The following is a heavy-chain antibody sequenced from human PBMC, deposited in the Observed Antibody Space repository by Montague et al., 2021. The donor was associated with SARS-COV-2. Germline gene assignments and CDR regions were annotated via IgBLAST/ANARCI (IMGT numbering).Heavy chain of an antibody. V-gene: IGHV4-4*02. J-gene: IGHJ4*02. Sequence: SETLSLTCAVYGGSFSSSNWWSWVRQPPGKGLEWIGEIYHSGSTNYNPSLESRVTISVDKSKNQFSLKLSSVTATDTAVYYCARMFYDYVWETSRYRGNYFDSWGQGTLVAVSS. CDR2: IYHSGST. D-gene: IGHD3-16*02. CDR1: GGSFSSSNW. CDR3: ARMFYDYVWETSRYRGNYFDS.